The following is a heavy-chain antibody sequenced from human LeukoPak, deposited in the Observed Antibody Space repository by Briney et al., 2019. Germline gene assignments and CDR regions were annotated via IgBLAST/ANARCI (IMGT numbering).Heavy chain of an antibody. J-gene: IGHJ4*02. V-gene: IGHV3-7*03. Sequence: GGSLRLSCAVSGFTLSNHYMAWVRQAPGKGLEWVANIKQDGSEKYYVGSVKGRFTISRDNAKKSLYLQMNSLRAEDTAVYYCARDRDNILADFWGRGTLVTVTS. D-gene: IGHD3-9*01. CDR1: GFTLSNHY. CDR3: ARDRDNILADF. CDR2: IKQDGSEK.